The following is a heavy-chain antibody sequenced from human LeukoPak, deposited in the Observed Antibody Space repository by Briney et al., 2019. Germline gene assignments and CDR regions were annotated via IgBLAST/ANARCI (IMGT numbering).Heavy chain of an antibody. D-gene: IGHD3-10*01. Sequence: PGGSLRQSCAASGFTFINAWMSGVRQAPGKGLEWVGRIKSKTDGGTTDYAAPVKGRFTISRDDSKNTLYLQMNSLKTEDTAVYYCTTGITMVRGVPGVYFDYWGQGTLVTVSS. CDR1: GFTFINAW. J-gene: IGHJ4*02. CDR2: IKSKTDGGTT. V-gene: IGHV3-15*01. CDR3: TTGITMVRGVPGVYFDY.